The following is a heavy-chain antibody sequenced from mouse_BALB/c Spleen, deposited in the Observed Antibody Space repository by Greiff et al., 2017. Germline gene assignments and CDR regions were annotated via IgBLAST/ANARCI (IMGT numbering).Heavy chain of an antibody. Sequence: EVQLVESGGGLVQPGGSRKLSCAASGFTFSDYGMAWVRQAPGKGPEWVAFISNLAYSIYYADTVTGRFTISRENAKNTLYLEMSSLRSEDTAMYYCASDYGSGGFAYWGQGTLVTVSA. CDR3: ASDYGSGGFAY. D-gene: IGHD1-1*01. CDR1: GFTFSDYG. CDR2: ISNLAYSI. V-gene: IGHV5-15*02. J-gene: IGHJ3*01.